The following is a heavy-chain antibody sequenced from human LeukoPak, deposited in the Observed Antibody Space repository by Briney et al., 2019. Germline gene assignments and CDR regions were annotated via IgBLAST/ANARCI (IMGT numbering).Heavy chain of an antibody. CDR2: IYTSGST. Sequence: SETLSLTCTVSGGSISSYYWSWIRQPAGKGLEWIGRIYTSGSTNYNPSLKSRVTMSVDTSKNQFSLKLSPVTAADTAVYYCARTYCGGDCYSFDYWGQGTLVTVSS. CDR3: ARTYCGGDCYSFDY. D-gene: IGHD2-21*02. J-gene: IGHJ4*02. V-gene: IGHV4-4*07. CDR1: GGSISSYY.